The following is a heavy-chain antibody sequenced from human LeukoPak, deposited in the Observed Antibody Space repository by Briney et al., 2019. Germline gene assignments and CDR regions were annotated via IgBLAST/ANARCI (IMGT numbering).Heavy chain of an antibody. CDR2: IHGSGVTT. CDR1: AFSFSGFA. V-gene: IGHV3-23*01. D-gene: IGHD4-17*01. CDR3: AKDPNGDYVGAFDS. Sequence: PGGSLRLSCAASAFSFSGFAMTWVRQAPGKGLEWVSGIHGSGVTTYYADSVKGRFTISRDNSRKMLYLQMNSLRVEDTAVYYCAKDPNGDYVGAFDSWGQGTMVTVSS. J-gene: IGHJ3*02.